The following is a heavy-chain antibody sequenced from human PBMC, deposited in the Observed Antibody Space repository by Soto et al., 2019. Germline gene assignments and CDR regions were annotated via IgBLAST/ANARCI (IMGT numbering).Heavy chain of an antibody. J-gene: IGHJ5*02. CDR1: GFTFSSYA. D-gene: IGHD3-22*01. V-gene: IGHV3-30-3*01. Sequence: GGSLRLSCAASGFTFSSYAMHWVRQAPGKGLEWVAVISYDGSNKYYADSVKGRFTISRDNAKKSLYLQMNSLRDEDTAVYYCARVYYYDRSALFDPWGQGTLVTVSS. CDR2: ISYDGSNK. CDR3: ARVYYYDRSALFDP.